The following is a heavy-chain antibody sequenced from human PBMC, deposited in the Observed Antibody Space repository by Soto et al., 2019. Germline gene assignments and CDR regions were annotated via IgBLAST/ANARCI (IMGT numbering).Heavy chain of an antibody. J-gene: IGHJ3*02. D-gene: IGHD3-10*01. CDR3: ARIRARFSRSAFDI. V-gene: IGHV4-34*01. CDR2: INSSGST. Sequence: QVQLQQWGAGLLKPSETLSLTCAVYAGSFTTYYWSWIRQPPGKGLEWIGEINSSGSTNYNPSLKSRLTISVDTSKHQFSLRLTSVPAADTAVYYCARIRARFSRSAFDIWGQGTMVTVSS. CDR1: AGSFTTYY.